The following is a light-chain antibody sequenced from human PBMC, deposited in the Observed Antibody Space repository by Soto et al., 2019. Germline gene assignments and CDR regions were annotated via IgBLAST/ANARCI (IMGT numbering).Light chain of an antibody. CDR3: QQYGSSPIT. Sequence: EIVFTQSPGTLSLSPGERATISCRASQRVSSSDLAWYQQNPGQAPMLLIYGASSRATGIPDRFSGSGSGTDFTLTISRLELEDFAVYYCQQYGSSPITFGQGTRLEIK. CDR1: QRVSSSD. J-gene: IGKJ5*01. CDR2: GAS. V-gene: IGKV3-20*01.